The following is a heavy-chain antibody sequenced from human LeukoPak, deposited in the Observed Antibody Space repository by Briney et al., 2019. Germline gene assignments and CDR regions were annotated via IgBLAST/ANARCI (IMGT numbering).Heavy chain of an antibody. CDR3: AKNRHWLSVWDAFDI. J-gene: IGHJ3*02. CDR2: ISYDGSNK. CDR1: GFTFSSYG. D-gene: IGHD3-16*01. Sequence: GGSLRLSCAASGFTFSSYGMHWVRQAPGKGLEWVALISYDGSNKYYADSVKARFIISRDNSKNTVYLQMNSLRAEDTAVYYCAKNRHWLSVWDAFDIWGQGTMVTVSS. V-gene: IGHV3-30*12.